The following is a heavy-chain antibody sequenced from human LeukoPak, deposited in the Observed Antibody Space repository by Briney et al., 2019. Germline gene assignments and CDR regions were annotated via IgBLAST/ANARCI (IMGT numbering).Heavy chain of an antibody. V-gene: IGHV4-4*07. CDR3: ARDAMVAPVEDYYYYMDV. CDR2: IYTSGST. Sequence: SETLSLTCTVSGDSISSYYWSWIRQPAGKGLEWIGRIYTSGSTNYNPSLKSRVTMSVDTSKNQFSLKLSSVTAADTAVYYCARDAMVAPVEDYYYYMDVWGKGTTVTISS. CDR1: GDSISSYY. J-gene: IGHJ6*03. D-gene: IGHD2-15*01.